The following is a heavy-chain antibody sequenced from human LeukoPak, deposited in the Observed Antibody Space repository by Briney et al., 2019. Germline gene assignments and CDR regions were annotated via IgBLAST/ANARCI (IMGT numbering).Heavy chain of an antibody. V-gene: IGHV4-59*11. D-gene: IGHD2-15*01. CDR3: GRDALVGYFSYYYMDV. Sequence: SETLSLTCTVSGGSISSHYWTWIRQSPVKGLEWIGDISNSGSTSYNPSLKSRVSISIDTSKNQFSLKLSSVTAADTAVYYCGRDALVGYFSYYYMDVWGKGTTVTVSS. J-gene: IGHJ6*03. CDR2: ISNSGST. CDR1: GGSISSHY.